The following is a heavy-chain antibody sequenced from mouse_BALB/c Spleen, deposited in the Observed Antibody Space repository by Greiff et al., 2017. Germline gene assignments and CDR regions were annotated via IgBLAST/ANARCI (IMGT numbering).Heavy chain of an antibody. CDR2: IRLKSNNYAT. CDR3: TSGPAWFAY. Sequence: EVQLQQSGGGLVQPGGSMKLSCVASGFTFSNYWMNWVRQSPEKGLEWVAEIRLKSNNYATHYAESVKGRFTISRDDSKSSVYLQMNNLRAEDTGIYYCTSGPAWFAYWGQGTLVTVSA. J-gene: IGHJ3*01. V-gene: IGHV6-6*02. CDR1: GFTFSNYW.